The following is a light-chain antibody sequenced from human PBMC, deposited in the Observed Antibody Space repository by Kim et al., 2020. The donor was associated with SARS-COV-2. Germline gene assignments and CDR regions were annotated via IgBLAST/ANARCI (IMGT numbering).Light chain of an antibody. CDR3: AAWDDSLHGGV. J-gene: IGLJ3*02. V-gene: IGLV1-44*01. CDR2: GNN. Sequence: ELTQPPSVSGTPGQRVTISCSGSSSNIGGNTVNWYQQFPGTAPKVLIFGNNQRPSGVPDRFSGSKSGTSASLAISGPQSEDEADYYCAAWDDSLHGGVFGGGTKLTVL. CDR1: SSNIGGNT.